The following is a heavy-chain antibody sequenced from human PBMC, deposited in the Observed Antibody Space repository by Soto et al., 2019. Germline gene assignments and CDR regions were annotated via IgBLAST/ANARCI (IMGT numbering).Heavy chain of an antibody. J-gene: IGHJ4*02. CDR3: ARAPAGRQGPYYFDF. Sequence: QLQLQESGSRLVKPSETLSLACAVSGGSISSGGYSWNWIRQPPGKGLEWIGYISHSGSTSYNPSLKSRVTISIDRSKNQFSLKLSSVTAADTAVYYCARAPAGRQGPYYFDFWGQGTLVTVSS. CDR2: ISHSGST. V-gene: IGHV4-30-2*01. D-gene: IGHD3-10*01. CDR1: GGSISSGGYS.